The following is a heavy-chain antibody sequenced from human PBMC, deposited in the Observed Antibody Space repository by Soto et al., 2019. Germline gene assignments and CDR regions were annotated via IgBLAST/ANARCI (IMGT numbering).Heavy chain of an antibody. Sequence: QVQLVQSGPEVKKPGASVKVSCKASGYTFTRYAMHWVRQAPGQGLEWMGWINTGNCNSHYSQKFQGRVTFTRDTAETTAYMELTGLRPEDTAIYFCARNVDYFDPWGQGTLVTVSS. CDR1: GYTFTRYA. CDR2: INTGNCNS. CDR3: ARNVDYFDP. D-gene: IGHD4-17*01. J-gene: IGHJ5*02. V-gene: IGHV1-3*04.